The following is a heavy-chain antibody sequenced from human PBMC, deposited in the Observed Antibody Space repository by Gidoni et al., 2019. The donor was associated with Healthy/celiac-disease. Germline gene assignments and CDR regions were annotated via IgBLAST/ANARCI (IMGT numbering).Heavy chain of an antibody. CDR2: INPSGGST. V-gene: IGHV1-46*01. Sequence: QVQLVPSGAEVKKPGASVKVSCKASGYTFTIYYMHWVRQAPGQGLEWMGIINPSGGSTSYAQKCQGRVTMTRDTSTSTVYMELSSLRSEDTAVYYCARGREPAYYDSSGYYFWGQGTLVTVSS. CDR3: ARGREPAYYDSSGYYF. J-gene: IGHJ4*02. D-gene: IGHD3-22*01. CDR1: GYTFTIYY.